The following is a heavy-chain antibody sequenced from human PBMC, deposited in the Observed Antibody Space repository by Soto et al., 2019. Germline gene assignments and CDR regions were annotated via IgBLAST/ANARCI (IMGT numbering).Heavy chain of an antibody. CDR2: ISAHNGNT. V-gene: IGHV1-18*01. J-gene: IGHJ4*02. D-gene: IGHD1-1*01. CDR1: GYPFTSYG. Sequence: QVHLVQSGAEVKKPGASVKVSCKGSGYPFTSYGITWVRQAPGQGVEWMGWISAHNGNTDYAKKLQGIVTVTRDATTSKAYMELRVLRSDDTAVYYCARGRYGDYWGQGALVTVSS. CDR3: ARGRYGDY.